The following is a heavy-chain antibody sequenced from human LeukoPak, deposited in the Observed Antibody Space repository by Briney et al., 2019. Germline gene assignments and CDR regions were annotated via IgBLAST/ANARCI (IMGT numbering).Heavy chain of an antibody. V-gene: IGHV1-2*02. CDR1: GYTFTGYY. CDR3: ARDRAHVGTMVDALDV. J-gene: IGHJ3*01. D-gene: IGHD1-1*01. CDR2: ISPNSGGT. Sequence: GASVKVSCKASGYTFTGYYMHWVRQAPGQGLEWMGWISPNSGGTNYAQEFQGRVTMTRDTSTTTAYMELSGLRSDDTAMYYCARDRAHVGTMVDALDVWGQGTMVTVSS.